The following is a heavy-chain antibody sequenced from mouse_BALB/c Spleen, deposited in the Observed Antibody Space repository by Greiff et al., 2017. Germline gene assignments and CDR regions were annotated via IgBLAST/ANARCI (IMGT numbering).Heavy chain of an antibody. J-gene: IGHJ3*01. Sequence: VKLMESGPGLVAPSQCLSITCTVSGFSLTGYGVNWVRQPPGKGLEWLGMIWGDGSTDFNSALKSRLSISKDNSKSQVFLKMNSLQTDDTARYYCASTPYGSGEWFAYWGQGTRVTVSA. D-gene: IGHD2-10*02. CDR2: IWGDGST. CDR3: ASTPYGSGEWFAY. CDR1: GFSLTGYG. V-gene: IGHV2-6-7*01.